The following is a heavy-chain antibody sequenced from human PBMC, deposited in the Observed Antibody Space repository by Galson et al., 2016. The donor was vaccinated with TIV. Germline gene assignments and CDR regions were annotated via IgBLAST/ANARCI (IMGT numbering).Heavy chain of an antibody. CDR2: IIDSGRSV. V-gene: IGHV3-48*03. J-gene: IGHJ6*02. Sequence: SLRLSCAASGFTFSSYEMNWVRQAPGKGLEWISYIIDSGRSVHYADSVKGRFSISRDNAKNSLYLQMSSLRAEDTAVYYCAKVPSSGFSYYYGIDVWGQGTTVTVA. CDR1: GFTFSSYE. D-gene: IGHD3-22*01. CDR3: AKVPSSGFSYYYGIDV.